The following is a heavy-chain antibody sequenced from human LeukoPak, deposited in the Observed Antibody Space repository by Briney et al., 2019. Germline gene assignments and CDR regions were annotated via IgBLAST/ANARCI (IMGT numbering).Heavy chain of an antibody. Sequence: GGSLRLSCAASGFTFSSYAMHWVRQAPGKRLEYVSAISSNGGSTYYANSVKGRFTISRDNSKNTLYLQMGSLRAEDMAVYYCARATRYYGSGSYSDYWGQGTLVTVSS. J-gene: IGHJ4*02. V-gene: IGHV3-64*01. CDR3: ARATRYYGSGSYSDY. CDR2: ISSNGGST. CDR1: GFTFSSYA. D-gene: IGHD3-10*01.